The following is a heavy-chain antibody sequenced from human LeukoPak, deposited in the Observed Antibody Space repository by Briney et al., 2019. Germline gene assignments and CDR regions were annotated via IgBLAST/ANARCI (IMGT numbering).Heavy chain of an antibody. V-gene: IGHV4-59*08. CDR1: GGSISPYY. D-gene: IGHD2-15*01. Sequence: PSETLSLTCIVSGGSISPYYWSWIRQPPGSGLEWIAYIYYSGSTSYNPSLKSRVAISVDTSNNEVSLTLSSATAADTAVYYCARHGYCSGGSCYWDYWGQGTLVTVSS. CDR3: ARHGYCSGGSCYWDY. J-gene: IGHJ4*02. CDR2: IYYSGST.